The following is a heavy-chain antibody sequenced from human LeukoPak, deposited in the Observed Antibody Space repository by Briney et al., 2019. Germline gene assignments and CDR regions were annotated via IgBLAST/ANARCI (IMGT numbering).Heavy chain of an antibody. CDR3: ARAKMVRGAIDPDTSEI. J-gene: IGHJ3*02. CDR2: IKSDGSST. V-gene: IGHV3-74*01. Sequence: PGGSLRLSCAGTGFTFSSYWMHWVRQAPGKGLVWVSRIKSDGSSTSYADSVKGRFTISRDNAKNTVYLQMNSLRAEDTAVYYCARAKMVRGAIDPDTSEIWGQGTMVTVSS. CDR1: GFTFSSYW. D-gene: IGHD3-10*01.